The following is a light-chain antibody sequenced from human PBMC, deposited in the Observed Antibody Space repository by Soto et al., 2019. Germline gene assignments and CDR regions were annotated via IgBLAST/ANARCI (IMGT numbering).Light chain of an antibody. CDR2: DVS. V-gene: IGLV2-14*03. CDR1: SSDIGGYNY. CDR3: SSYGASSTL. J-gene: IGLJ2*01. Sequence: QSALTQPASVSGSPGQSITISCTGSSSDIGGYNYVSWYQQHPGKAPKLLIYDVSYRPSGISDRFSGSKSGNTASLTIPGLQPEDEADYYCSSYGASSTLFGGGTKVTVL.